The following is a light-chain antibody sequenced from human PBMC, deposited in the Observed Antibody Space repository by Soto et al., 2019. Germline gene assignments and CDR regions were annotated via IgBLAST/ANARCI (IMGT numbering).Light chain of an antibody. CDR3: SSHAGRNTYV. CDR1: STDFVSYNR. Sequence: QSALTQPPSVSGSPGQSVTISCTGTSTDFVSYNRVSWYQQPPGTAPKLIIYEASNRPSGVPDRFSGSKSGNTASLTISGLQAADEADYYCSSHAGRNTYVFGTGTKVTVL. CDR2: EAS. J-gene: IGLJ1*01. V-gene: IGLV2-18*02.